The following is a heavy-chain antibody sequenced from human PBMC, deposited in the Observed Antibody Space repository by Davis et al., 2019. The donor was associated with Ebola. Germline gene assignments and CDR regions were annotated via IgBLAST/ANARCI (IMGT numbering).Heavy chain of an antibody. Sequence: HSQTLSLTCAIPGDRVAGGTGGWNWIRQSPSRGLEWLGRTYYNSKWYNDYAASVKSRITINPDTSKNQFSLQLNSVTPEDTALYYCARGWLRGGMDVWGEGTTVTVSS. D-gene: IGHD5-18*01. CDR1: GDRVAGGTGG. V-gene: IGHV6-1*01. CDR3: ARGWLRGGMDV. CDR2: TYYNSKWYN. J-gene: IGHJ6*04.